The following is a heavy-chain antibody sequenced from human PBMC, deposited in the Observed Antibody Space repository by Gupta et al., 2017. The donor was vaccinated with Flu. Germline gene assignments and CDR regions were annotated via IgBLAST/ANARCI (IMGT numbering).Heavy chain of an antibody. CDR3: ARDVTILSGSYYFDN. CDR2: FSSSGTT. V-gene: IGHV4-39*02. Sequence: QLLLQESCPGLAQPPETLSLTCSVSVVSISTRLYFWGWTRQSPGRGLEYIGSFSSSGTTHNKPTLKSRVTISADTSRNHFSQNLSSVTAADTAVYYWARDVTILSGSYYFDNWGQGTLGSVSS. CDR1: VVSISTRLYF. D-gene: IGHD1-26*01. J-gene: IGHJ4*02.